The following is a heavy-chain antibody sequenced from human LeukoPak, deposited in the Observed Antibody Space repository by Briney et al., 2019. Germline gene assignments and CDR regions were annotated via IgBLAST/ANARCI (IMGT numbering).Heavy chain of an antibody. CDR3: ARGPLPYYDYVWGSYKSYYMDV. CDR1: GYTFSAFY. J-gene: IGHJ6*03. D-gene: IGHD3-16*01. V-gene: IGHV1-2*02. Sequence: GASVKVSCKTSGYTFSAFYIHWVRQAPGQGLEWMGWINPNGGGTNYAQKFQGRVTITRNTSISTAYMELSSLRSEDTAVYYCARGPLPYYDYVWGSYKSYYMDVWGKGTTVTVSS. CDR2: INPNGGGT.